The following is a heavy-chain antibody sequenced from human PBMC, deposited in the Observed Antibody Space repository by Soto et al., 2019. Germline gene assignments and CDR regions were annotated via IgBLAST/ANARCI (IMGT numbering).Heavy chain of an antibody. D-gene: IGHD6-6*01. J-gene: IGHJ5*02. V-gene: IGHV1-8*01. CDR3: ARVHISSTKSWLDP. Sequence: QVQLVQSGAEVKKPGASVKVSCKGSGYTFTSYHINWVRQATGQGLEWMGWMNPNSGNTGYAQTLQGRVTMTWDTSISTAYMELSSLRFEATAMYYCARVHISSTKSWLDPWGQGTLVTVSS. CDR1: GYTFTSYH. CDR2: MNPNSGNT.